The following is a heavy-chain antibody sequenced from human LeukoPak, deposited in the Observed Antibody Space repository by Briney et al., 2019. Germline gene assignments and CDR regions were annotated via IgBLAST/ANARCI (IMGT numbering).Heavy chain of an antibody. CDR1: GGSFSGYY. CDR2: INHSGST. J-gene: IGHJ4*02. D-gene: IGHD3-16*02. CDR3: ARTGMITFGGVIAKNDY. V-gene: IGHV4-34*01. Sequence: PSETLSLTCAVYGGSFSGYYWSWIRQPPGKGLEWIGEINHSGSTNYNPSLKSRVTISVDTSKNQFSLKLSSVTAADTAVYYCARTGMITFGGVIAKNDYWGQGTLVTASS.